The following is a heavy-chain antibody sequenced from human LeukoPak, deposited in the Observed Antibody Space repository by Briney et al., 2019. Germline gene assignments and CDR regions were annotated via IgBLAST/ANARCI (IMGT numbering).Heavy chain of an antibody. CDR1: GFTFSNYW. CDR2: IKQDGSEK. CDR3: ARDQPFGSY. Sequence: PGGSLRLSCAASGFTFSNYWMSWIRQAPGKGLEWVANIKQDGSEKNYVDPVKGRFIISRDNAKNSLYLQANSLRAEDTAVYYCARDQPFGSYWGQGTLVTVSS. D-gene: IGHD3-10*01. J-gene: IGHJ4*02. V-gene: IGHV3-7*03.